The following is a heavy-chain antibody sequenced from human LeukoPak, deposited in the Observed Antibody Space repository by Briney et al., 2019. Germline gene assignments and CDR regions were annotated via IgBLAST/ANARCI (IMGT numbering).Heavy chain of an antibody. CDR2: INPNSGGT. J-gene: IGHJ4*02. V-gene: IGHV1-2*02. Sequence: ASVKVSCKASGYTFTGYYMHWVRQAPGQGLEWMGWINPNSGGTNYAQKFQGRVTMTRDTSISTAYMELSRLRSDDTAVYYCARDRDRRYYGSGSYYPLLGYWGQGTLVTVSS. CDR1: GYTFTGYY. CDR3: ARDRDRRYYGSGSYYPLLGY. D-gene: IGHD3-10*01.